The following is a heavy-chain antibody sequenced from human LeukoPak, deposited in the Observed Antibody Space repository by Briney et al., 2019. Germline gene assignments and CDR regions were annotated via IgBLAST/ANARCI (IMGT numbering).Heavy chain of an antibody. J-gene: IGHJ4*02. Sequence: SETLSLTCTVSGGSISSSSYYWGWIRQPPGKGLEWIGSIYYSGSTYYNPSLKSRVTISVDTSKNQFSLKLSSVTAADTAVYYCASGYPYYFDYWGQGTLVNVSS. CDR1: GGSISSSSYY. CDR2: IYYSGST. CDR3: ASGYPYYFDY. V-gene: IGHV4-39*07. D-gene: IGHD3-22*01.